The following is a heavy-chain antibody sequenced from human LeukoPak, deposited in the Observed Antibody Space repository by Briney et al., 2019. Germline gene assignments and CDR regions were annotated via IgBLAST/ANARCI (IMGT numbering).Heavy chain of an antibody. CDR1: GYTFATYW. CDR3: ARHPILGYCSGGSCYSGATDYGMDV. V-gene: IGHV5-51*01. CDR2: IYPGDSRT. Sequence: GESLKISCKGSGYTFATYWIGWVRQMPGKGLEWMGIIYPGDSRTTYSPSFQGHVTISADKSISTAYLQWSSLKASDTAMYYCARHPILGYCSGGSCYSGATDYGMDVWGQGTTVTVSS. D-gene: IGHD2-15*01. J-gene: IGHJ6*02.